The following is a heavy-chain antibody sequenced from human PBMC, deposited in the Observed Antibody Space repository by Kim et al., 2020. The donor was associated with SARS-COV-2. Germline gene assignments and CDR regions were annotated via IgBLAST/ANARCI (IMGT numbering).Heavy chain of an antibody. Sequence: GESLKISCKGSGYSFTSYWIGWVRQMPGKGLEWMGIIYPGDSDTRYSPSFQGQVTISADKSISTAYLQWSSLKASDTAMYYCARRVDTYYYDSSADDAFDIWGQGTMVTVSS. CDR3: ARRVDTYYYDSSADDAFDI. CDR1: GYSFTSYW. J-gene: IGHJ3*02. V-gene: IGHV5-51*01. D-gene: IGHD3-22*01. CDR2: IYPGDSDT.